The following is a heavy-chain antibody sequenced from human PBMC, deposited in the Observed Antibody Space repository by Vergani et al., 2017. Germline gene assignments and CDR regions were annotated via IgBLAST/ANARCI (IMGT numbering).Heavy chain of an antibody. J-gene: IGHJ6*01. CDR2: IYYSGST. Sequence: QLQLQESGPGLVKPSETLSLACTVSGGSISSSSYYWGWIRQPPGKGLEWIGSIYYSGSTYYNPSLKSRVTISVDTSKNQFSLKLSSVTPADTAVYDCARGVSGGGYYYYGMDVWGQGTTVTVSS. CDR3: ARGVSGGGYYYYGMDV. CDR1: GGSISSSSYY. D-gene: IGHD3-10*01. V-gene: IGHV4-39*07.